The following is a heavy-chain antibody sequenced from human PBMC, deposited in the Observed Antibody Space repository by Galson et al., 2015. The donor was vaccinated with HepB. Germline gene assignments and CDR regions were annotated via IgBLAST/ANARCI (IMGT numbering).Heavy chain of an antibody. CDR1: GGAISTTNW. D-gene: IGHD3-16*01. V-gene: IGHV4-4*02. Sequence: ETLSLTCAVSGGAISTTNWWSWVRQTPWMGLEWIGEIYHSGSTNYNPSLKSRVTISVDKSKNQFSLKLSSVTAADTAVYYCARVGSSEYVWGSYKAFDIWGQATMVTVSS. J-gene: IGHJ3*02. CDR2: IYHSGST. CDR3: ARVGSSEYVWGSYKAFDI.